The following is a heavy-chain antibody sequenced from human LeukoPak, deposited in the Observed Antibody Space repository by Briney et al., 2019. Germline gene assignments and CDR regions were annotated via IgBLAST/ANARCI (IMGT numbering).Heavy chain of an antibody. J-gene: IGHJ1*01. D-gene: IGHD2-2*01. CDR1: GYSISSGYY. V-gene: IGHV4-38-2*02. Sequence: SETLSLTCTVSGYSISSGYYGGWIRQPPGKGLEWIGSIYHSGSTYYNPSLKSRVTISADTSKNQFSLKLSSVTAADTAVYYCASTLPVVPAVATVSALAEYFQHWGQGTLVTVSS. CDR3: ASTLPVVPAVATVSALAEYFQH. CDR2: IYHSGST.